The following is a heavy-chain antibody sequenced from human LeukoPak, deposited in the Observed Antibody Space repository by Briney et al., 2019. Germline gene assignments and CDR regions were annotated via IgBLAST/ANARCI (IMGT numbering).Heavy chain of an antibody. CDR1: GFTFSSYA. D-gene: IGHD5-24*01. CDR2: ISYDGSNK. V-gene: IGHV3-30-3*01. CDR3: ARWLQEYYYYGMDV. Sequence: GGSLRLSCAASGFTFSSYAMHWVRQAPGKGLEWVAVISYDGSNKYYADSVKGRFTISRDNSKNTLYLQMNSLRAEDTAVYYCARWLQEYYYYGMDVWGQGTTVTVSS. J-gene: IGHJ6*02.